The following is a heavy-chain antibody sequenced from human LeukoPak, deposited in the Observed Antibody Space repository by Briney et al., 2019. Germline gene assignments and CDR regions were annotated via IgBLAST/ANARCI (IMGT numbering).Heavy chain of an antibody. CDR1: GDSVSSNSAA. Sequence: SQTLSLTCAISGDSVSSNSAAWNWIRQSPSRGLEWLGRTYYRSKWYNDYAVSVKSRITFTPDTSKNQFSLQLNSVTPEDTAMYYCARVVDPSYSGYGGMFDSWGQGTLVTVSS. CDR2: TYYRSKWYN. CDR3: ARVVDPSYSGYGGMFDS. J-gene: IGHJ4*02. D-gene: IGHD5-12*01. V-gene: IGHV6-1*01.